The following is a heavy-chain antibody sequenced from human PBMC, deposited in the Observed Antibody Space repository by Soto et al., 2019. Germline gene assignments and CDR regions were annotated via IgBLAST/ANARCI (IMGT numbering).Heavy chain of an antibody. Sequence: SGPTLVNRTQTLTLTCVFSGFSLNTGGVTVGWIRQPPGKALEWVALIYWDDGKRYSPSLKSRLTITKETSRNQVVLTMTNVGPEDTATYFCAHSPAPRVYFQHWGEGTLVTVSS. V-gene: IGHV2-5*02. CDR1: GFSLNTGGVT. J-gene: IGHJ1*01. D-gene: IGHD3-10*01. CDR2: IYWDDGK. CDR3: AHSPAPRVYFQH.